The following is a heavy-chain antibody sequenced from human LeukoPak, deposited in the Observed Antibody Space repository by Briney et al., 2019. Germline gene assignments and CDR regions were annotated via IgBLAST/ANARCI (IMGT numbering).Heavy chain of an antibody. CDR3: AKDRSGLWFGELAH. CDR2: IYSGGNT. J-gene: IGHJ4*02. V-gene: IGHV3-53*01. CDR1: GFSVSSNY. D-gene: IGHD3-10*01. Sequence: PGGSLRLSCAASGFSVSSNYMSWVRQAPGKGLECVSVIYSGGNTYYADSVKGRFTISRDNSKNTLYLQMNSLRADDTAIYYCAKDRSGLWFGELAHWGQGTLVTVSS.